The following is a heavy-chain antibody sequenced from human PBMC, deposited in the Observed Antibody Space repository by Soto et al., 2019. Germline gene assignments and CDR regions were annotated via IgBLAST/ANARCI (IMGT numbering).Heavy chain of an antibody. V-gene: IGHV4-59*01. CDR1: GGSIISYY. CDR2: IYYSGST. J-gene: IGHJ5*02. D-gene: IGHD3-10*01. CDR3: ARRLSYGSGSYYGNWFDP. Sequence: PSETLSLTCTVSGGSIISYYWSWIRQPPGKGLEWIGYIYYSGSTNYNPSLKSRVTISVDTSKNQFSLKLSSVTAADTAVYYCARRLSYGSGSYYGNWFDPWGQGTLVTVSS.